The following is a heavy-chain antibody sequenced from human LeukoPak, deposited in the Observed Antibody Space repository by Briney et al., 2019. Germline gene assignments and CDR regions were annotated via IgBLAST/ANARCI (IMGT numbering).Heavy chain of an antibody. D-gene: IGHD3-10*01. CDR2: ISSSSSTI. V-gene: IGHV3-11*04. J-gene: IGHJ4*02. CDR1: GFTFSDYY. CDR3: TAETYYYASGNY. Sequence: GSLRLSCAASGFTFSDYYMSWIRQAPGKGLEWVSYISSSSSTIYYADSVKGRFTISRDNAKNSLYLQMNSLRAKDTAVYYCTAETYYYASGNYWGQGTLVTVSS.